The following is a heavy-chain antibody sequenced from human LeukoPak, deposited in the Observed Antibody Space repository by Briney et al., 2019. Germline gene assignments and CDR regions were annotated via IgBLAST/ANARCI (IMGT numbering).Heavy chain of an antibody. CDR2: LYNDAFDSAT. J-gene: IGHJ4*02. CDR3: AREIGGGLHYFHS. V-gene: IGHV3-53*01. Sequence: PGGSLGLSCVGSGFTVSSSFMSWVRQAPGKGLEWVSNLYNDAFDSATHYADSVKGRFTTSRDNSQNTLYLQMNSLRAEDTAMYYCAREIGGGLHYFHSWGQGTPVTVSS. CDR1: GFTVSSSF. D-gene: IGHD1-26*01.